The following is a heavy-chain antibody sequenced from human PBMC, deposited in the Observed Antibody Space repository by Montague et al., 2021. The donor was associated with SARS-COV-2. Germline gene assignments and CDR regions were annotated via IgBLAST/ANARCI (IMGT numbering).Heavy chain of an antibody. D-gene: IGHD3-10*01. V-gene: IGHV3-23*01. J-gene: IGHJ6*02. CDR2: SSGSDGGT. Sequence: SLRLSCAASGFTFSNSAMNWVRQAPGKGLEWVSGSSGSDGGTHYADSVKGRFTISRDNSKKALYLQMNSLRAEDTALYYCAKDSYYYGLGYGMDVWGQGTTVTVSS. CDR1: GFTFSNSA. CDR3: AKDSYYYGLGYGMDV.